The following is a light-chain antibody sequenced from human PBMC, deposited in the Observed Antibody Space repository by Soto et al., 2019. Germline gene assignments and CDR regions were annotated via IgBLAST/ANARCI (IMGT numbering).Light chain of an antibody. V-gene: IGKV4-1*01. CDR2: WAS. Sequence: DIVMTQSPDSLAVSLCESATINCKSSQSVLYSSNNKNYLAWYQQKPGQPPKLLIYWASTRESGVPDRFSGSGSGTDFTLTISSLQAEDVAVYYCQQYYSTPFTFGGGTKVEIK. J-gene: IGKJ4*01. CDR1: QSVLYSSNNKNY. CDR3: QQYYSTPFT.